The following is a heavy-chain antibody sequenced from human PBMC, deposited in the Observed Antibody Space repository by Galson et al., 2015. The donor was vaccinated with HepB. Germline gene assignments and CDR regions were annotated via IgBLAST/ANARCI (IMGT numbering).Heavy chain of an antibody. CDR3: ARGMGDGNNLVRYYYYGLDG. CDR1: GGSFSSFA. J-gene: IGHJ6*02. Sequence: SVKVSCKASGGSFSSFAISWVRQAPGQGLEWMGGIMPVFAIVNYAQKFQDRVTITADTSTRTTTAYMALSSLTSDDTAVYYCARGMGDGNNLVRYYYYGLDGWGQWTTVTVSS. CDR2: IMPVFAIV. V-gene: IGHV1-69*10. D-gene: IGHD5-24*01.